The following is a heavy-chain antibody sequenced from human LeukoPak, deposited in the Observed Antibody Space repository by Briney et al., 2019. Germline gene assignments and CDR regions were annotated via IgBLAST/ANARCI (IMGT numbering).Heavy chain of an antibody. V-gene: IGHV4-31*03. CDR3: ARGRYYDFWSDTFDY. Sequence: SETLSLTCTVSGGSISSGGYYWSWIRQHPGKGLEWIGYIYYSGSTYYNPPLKSRVTISVDTSKNQFSLKLSSVTAADTAVYYCARGRYYDFWSDTFDYWGQGTLVTVSS. CDR1: GGSISSGGYY. J-gene: IGHJ4*02. D-gene: IGHD3-3*01. CDR2: IYYSGST.